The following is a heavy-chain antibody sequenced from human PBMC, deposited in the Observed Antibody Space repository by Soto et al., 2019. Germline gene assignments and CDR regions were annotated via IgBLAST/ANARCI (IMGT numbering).Heavy chain of an antibody. J-gene: IGHJ6*02. Sequence: SQTLSLTCTVSGGSISSGGYYWSWIRQHPGKGLEWIGYIYYSVSTYYNPSLKSRVTISVDTSKNQFSLKLSSVTAADTAVYYCAREPYNWNSFHYYYYGMDVWGQGTTVTVSS. D-gene: IGHD1-7*01. CDR3: AREPYNWNSFHYYYYGMDV. CDR2: IYYSVST. CDR1: GGSISSGGYY. V-gene: IGHV4-31*03.